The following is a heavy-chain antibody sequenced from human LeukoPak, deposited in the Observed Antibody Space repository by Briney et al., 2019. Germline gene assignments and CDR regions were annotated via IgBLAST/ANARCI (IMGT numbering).Heavy chain of an antibody. J-gene: IGHJ6*03. D-gene: IGHD1-26*01. CDR2: IRPNSGVT. Sequence: GASVKVSCEASGYTFTDYYIHWVRQAPGQGLEYMGWIRPNSGVTDYAQKFQGRVTMTRDTSISTAYMDLSSLTSDDTAVYYCARVGRSRGALPNFYYYMDVWGKGTTVTVSS. V-gene: IGHV1-2*02. CDR1: GYTFTDYY. CDR3: ARVGRSRGALPNFYYYMDV.